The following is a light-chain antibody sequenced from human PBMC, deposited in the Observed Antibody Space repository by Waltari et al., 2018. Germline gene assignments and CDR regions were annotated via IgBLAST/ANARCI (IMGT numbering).Light chain of an antibody. CDR1: QAISRS. J-gene: IGKJ1*01. Sequence: DIQMTQSPSSLSASVGDTVTITCRTSQAISRSLIWFQQKPGKPPKLLISDATTLQSGVPSRFSGSGSGTEFTLTINSLQPEEFATEYCLQHNSYPRTFGQGTKVEIK. CDR2: DAT. CDR3: LQHNSYPRT. V-gene: IGKV1-17*01.